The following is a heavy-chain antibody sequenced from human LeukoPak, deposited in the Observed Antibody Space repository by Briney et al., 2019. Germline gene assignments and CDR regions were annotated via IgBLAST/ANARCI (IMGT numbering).Heavy chain of an antibody. CDR3: AKTGGIAAAH. CDR2: ISGSGGST. V-gene: IGHV3-23*01. Sequence: GGSLRLSCAASGFTFSTYGMTWVRQAPGKGLEWVSAISGSGGSTYYADSVKGRFTISKDNSKNTLYLQMNSLRAEDTALYYCAKTGGIAAAHWGQGTLVTVSS. J-gene: IGHJ4*02. CDR1: GFTFSTYG. D-gene: IGHD6-13*01.